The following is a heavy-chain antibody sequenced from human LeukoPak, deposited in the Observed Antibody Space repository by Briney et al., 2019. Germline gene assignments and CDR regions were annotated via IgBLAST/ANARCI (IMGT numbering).Heavy chain of an antibody. D-gene: IGHD6-19*01. J-gene: IGHJ5*02. CDR1: GFTFSSYA. V-gene: IGHV3-30-3*01. CDR2: ISYDGSNK. CDR3: AREEQWLVLFNWFDP. Sequence: PGRSLRLSCAASGFTFSSYAMHWVRQAPGKGLEWVAVISYDGSNKYYADSVKGRFTISRDNSKNTLYLQMNSLRAEDTAVYYCAREEQWLVLFNWFDPWGQGTLVTVSS.